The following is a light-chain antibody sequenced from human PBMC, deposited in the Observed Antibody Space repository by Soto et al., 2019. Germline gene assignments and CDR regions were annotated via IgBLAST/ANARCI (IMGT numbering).Light chain of an antibody. CDR1: QSVSNN. J-gene: IGKJ1*01. Sequence: ILMTQSPATLSVSPGERATLSCRAGQSVSNNLAWYQQKPGQAPRLLIYDASTRATGIPARFSGSGSGTEFTITISGLQSEDFAVYYCQQYNSWPPWTFGQGTKVEIK. V-gene: IGKV3-15*01. CDR3: QQYNSWPPWT. CDR2: DAS.